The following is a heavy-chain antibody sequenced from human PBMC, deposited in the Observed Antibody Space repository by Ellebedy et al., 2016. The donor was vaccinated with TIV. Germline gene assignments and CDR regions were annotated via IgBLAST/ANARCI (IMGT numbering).Heavy chain of an antibody. CDR1: GYTFTNYD. V-gene: IGHV1-8*01. J-gene: IGHJ4*02. CDR3: ARGGFYYGSASNYPFDF. Sequence: AASVKVSCKASGYTFTNYDINWVRQATGQGLEWMGWMNPNSGRTGYAQKFQGRVTMTRNTSITTAYMELSSLRSEDTAVYYCARGGFYYGSASNYPFDFWGQGTLITVSS. CDR2: MNPNSGRT. D-gene: IGHD3-10*01.